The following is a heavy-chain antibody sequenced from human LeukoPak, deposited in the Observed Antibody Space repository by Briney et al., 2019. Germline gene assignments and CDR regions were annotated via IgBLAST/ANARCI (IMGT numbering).Heavy chain of an antibody. J-gene: IGHJ4*02. CDR1: GFIFSTTW. CDR2: INQDGSEI. V-gene: IGHV3-7*01. D-gene: IGHD1-14*01. CDR3: AHAYI. Sequence: RGSLRLSCAASGFIFSTTWMSWVRLAPGKGLEWVANINQDGSEISYVDSVKGRFTIFRDNAKNSLYLQMNSLRAEDTAVYYCAHAYIWGQGTLVTVSS.